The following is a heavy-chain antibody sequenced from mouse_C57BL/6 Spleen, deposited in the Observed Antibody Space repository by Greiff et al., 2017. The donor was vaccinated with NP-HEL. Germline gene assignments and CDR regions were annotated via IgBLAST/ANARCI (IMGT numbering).Heavy chain of an antibody. CDR2: IWSGGST. CDR3: ASPYYGSSPWFAY. V-gene: IGHV2-2*01. Sequence: QVQLQQSGPGLVQPSQSLSITCTVSGFSLTSYGVHWVRQSPGKGLEWLGVIWSGGSTDYNAAFISRLSISKDNSKSQVFFKMNSLQADDTAIYYCASPYYGSSPWFAYWGQGTLVTVSA. CDR1: GFSLTSYG. D-gene: IGHD1-1*01. J-gene: IGHJ3*01.